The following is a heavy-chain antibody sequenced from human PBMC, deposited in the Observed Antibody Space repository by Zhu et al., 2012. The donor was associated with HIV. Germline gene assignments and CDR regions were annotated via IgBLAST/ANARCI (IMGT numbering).Heavy chain of an antibody. D-gene: IGHD3-10*01. V-gene: IGHV3-43*01. CDR1: GFTFNKYA. Sequence: EVQLVESGGNVIQPGGSLRLSCAASGFTFNKYAMHWVRQAPGKGLEWISLISWSGEATYYTGSVEGRFTISRDNSKNSLYLRMNSLRPEDTALYYCAKGAAANYHYYYYMDVWGKGTTVSVSS. CDR3: AKGAAANYHYYYYMDV. J-gene: IGHJ6*03. CDR2: ISWSGEAT.